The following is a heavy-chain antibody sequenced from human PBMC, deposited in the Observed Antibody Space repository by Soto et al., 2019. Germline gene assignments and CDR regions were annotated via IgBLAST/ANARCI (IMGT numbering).Heavy chain of an antibody. CDR1: RYTFSNYG. V-gene: IGHV1-18*01. CDR2: ISLYSDGT. D-gene: IGHD2-2*01. Sequence: QVQLVQSGGEVKRPWASVKVSCKTSRYTFSNYGITWVRQAPGQPLEWLGWISLYSDGTNYAQKFQGRVSMTTDTSTTTAYMELRSLRSDDTAVYYCARVVPGAEAWFGPWGQGTLVTVSS. J-gene: IGHJ5*02. CDR3: ARVVPGAEAWFGP.